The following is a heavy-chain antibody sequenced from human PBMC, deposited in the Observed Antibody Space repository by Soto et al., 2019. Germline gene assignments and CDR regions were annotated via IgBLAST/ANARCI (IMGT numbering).Heavy chain of an antibody. CDR1: GFTFSSSE. CDR3: ARRGSS. J-gene: IGHJ3*01. CDR2: IHPAGQPI. Sequence: EVQLVESGGGLVQPGGSLRLSCVASGFTFSSSEMYWVRQAPGKGLEWVSYIHPAGQPIFYADSVKGRFTISRDNAKNSLDMQMNSLRAEDTAVYYCARRGSSWGQGTMVTVSS. V-gene: IGHV3-48*03. D-gene: IGHD2-2*01.